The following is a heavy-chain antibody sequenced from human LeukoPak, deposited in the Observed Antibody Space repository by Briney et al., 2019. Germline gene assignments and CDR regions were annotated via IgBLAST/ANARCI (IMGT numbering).Heavy chain of an antibody. CDR1: GYTFTGYY. CDR2: INPNSGGT. J-gene: IGHJ6*03. CDR3: ARGSYDSRGSKNYYYMDV. Sequence: ASVKVSCKASGYTFTGYYMHWVRQAPGQGLEWMGWINPNSGGTNYAQKFQGRVTMTRDTSISTAYMELSRLRSDDTAVFYCARGSYDSRGSKNYYYMDVWGKGTTVTVSS. D-gene: IGHD3-22*01. V-gene: IGHV1-2*02.